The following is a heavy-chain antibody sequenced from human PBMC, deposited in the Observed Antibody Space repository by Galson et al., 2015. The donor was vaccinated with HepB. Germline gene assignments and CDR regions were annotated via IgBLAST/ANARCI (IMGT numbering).Heavy chain of an antibody. D-gene: IGHD6-19*01. CDR3: ARAVGGWLVLAEYFDY. Sequence: SVKVSCKASGYTFTSYGISWVRQAPGQGLEWMGWISAYNGNTNYAQKLQGRVTMTTDTSTSTAYMELRSLRSNDTAVYYCARAVGGWLVLAEYFDYWGQGTLVTVSS. J-gene: IGHJ4*02. V-gene: IGHV1-18*01. CDR1: GYTFTSYG. CDR2: ISAYNGNT.